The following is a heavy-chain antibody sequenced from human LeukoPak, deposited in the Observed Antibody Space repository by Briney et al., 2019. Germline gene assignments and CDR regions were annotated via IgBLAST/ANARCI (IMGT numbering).Heavy chain of an antibody. J-gene: IGHJ4*02. V-gene: IGHV1-58*01. CDR3: AAEPPPHSSGYAD. Sequence: SVKVSCKASGFTFTSSAVQWVRQARGQRLEWIGWIVVGSGNTNYAQKFQERVTITRDMSTSTAYMELSRLRSEDTAVYYCAAEPPPHSSGYADWGQGTLVTVSS. D-gene: IGHD3-22*01. CDR2: IVVGSGNT. CDR1: GFTFTSSA.